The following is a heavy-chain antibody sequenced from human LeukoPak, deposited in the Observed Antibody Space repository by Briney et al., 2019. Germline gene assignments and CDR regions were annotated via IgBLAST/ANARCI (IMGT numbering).Heavy chain of an antibody. J-gene: IGHJ4*02. CDR1: GFTFSSYS. CDR3: ARVGKQQLPY. D-gene: IGHD6-13*01. V-gene: IGHV3-21*01. Sequence: GGSLRLSCAASGFTFSSYSMNWVRQAPGKGLEWVSSISSSSSYIYYADSVKGRFTISRDNAKNSLYLQMNSLRAEDTAVFYCARVGKQQLPYWGQGTLVTVSS. CDR2: ISSSSSYI.